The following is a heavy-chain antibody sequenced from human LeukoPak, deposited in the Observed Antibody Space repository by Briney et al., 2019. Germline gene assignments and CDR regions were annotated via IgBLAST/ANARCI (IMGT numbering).Heavy chain of an antibody. CDR3: ARSFGVAIWDYYYYGMDV. CDR2: IYYSGRT. CDR1: GGSISTYY. J-gene: IGHJ6*02. V-gene: IGHV4-59*08. Sequence: SETLSLTCTVSGGSISTYYWSWIRQPPGKGLEWIGYIYYSGRTNYNPSLKSRVSISVDTSKNQFSLNLCSVTAADTAVYYCARSFGVAIWDYYYYGMDVWGQGTTVTVSS. D-gene: IGHD3-3*01.